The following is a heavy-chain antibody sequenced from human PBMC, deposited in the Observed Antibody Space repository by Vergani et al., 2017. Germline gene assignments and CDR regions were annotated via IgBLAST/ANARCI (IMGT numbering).Heavy chain of an antibody. Sequence: QVQLQESGPGLVKPSETLSLTCTVSGGSISSYYWSWIRQPAGKGLAWIGRIYTSGSSNYNPSLKSRVTMSVDTSKNQFSLKLSSVTAADTAVYYCARDTATFLMDVWGQGTTVTVSS. D-gene: IGHD5-18*01. CDR2: IYTSGSS. CDR1: GGSISSYY. V-gene: IGHV4-4*07. J-gene: IGHJ6*02. CDR3: ARDTATFLMDV.